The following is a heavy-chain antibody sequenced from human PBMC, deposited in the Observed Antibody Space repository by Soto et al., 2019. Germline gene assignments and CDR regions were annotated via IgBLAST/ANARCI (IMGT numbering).Heavy chain of an antibody. D-gene: IGHD1-1*01. CDR1: GGTFSSYA. Sequence: QVQLVQSGAEVKKPGSWVKVSCKAFGGTFSSYAISWGGQAPGQGLEWMGGIIPIFGTANYAQKFQGRVTITADKSTSTAYMELSSLRSEDTAVYYCARVIRERFYYGMDVWGQGTTVTVSS. J-gene: IGHJ6*02. CDR3: ARVIRERFYYGMDV. V-gene: IGHV1-69*06. CDR2: IIPIFGTA.